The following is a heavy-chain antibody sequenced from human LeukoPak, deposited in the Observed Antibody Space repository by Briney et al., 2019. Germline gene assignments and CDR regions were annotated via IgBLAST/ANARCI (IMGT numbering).Heavy chain of an antibody. J-gene: IGHJ4*02. CDR2: ISSSSSTI. D-gene: IGHD2-15*01. Sequence: PGGSLRLSCAASGFTFSSYSMNWVRQAPGKGLEWVSYISSSSSTIYYADSVKGRFTISRDNSKNTLYLQMNSLRAEDTAVYYCAREAEGGFDYWGQGTLVTVSS. V-gene: IGHV3-48*01. CDR1: GFTFSSYS. CDR3: AREAEGGFDY.